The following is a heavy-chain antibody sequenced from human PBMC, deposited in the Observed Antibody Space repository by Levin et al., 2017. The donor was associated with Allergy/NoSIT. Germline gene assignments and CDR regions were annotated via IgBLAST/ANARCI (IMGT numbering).Heavy chain of an antibody. CDR3: ARGSGSSRPYYFDF. CDR1: GFTFNNHV. V-gene: IGHV3-23*01. Sequence: ETLSLTCAAPGFTFNNHVWSWVRQAPGQGLDWISAISTDGAGTYYADSVKGRFTISRDNSKNTVFLQMNSLRVDDTAVYYCARGSGSSRPYYFDFWGQGTLVTVSS. J-gene: IGHJ4*02. CDR2: ISTDGAGT. D-gene: IGHD6-13*01.